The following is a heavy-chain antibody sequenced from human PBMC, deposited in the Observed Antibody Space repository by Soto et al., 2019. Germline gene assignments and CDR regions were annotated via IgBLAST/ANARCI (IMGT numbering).Heavy chain of an antibody. D-gene: IGHD3-22*01. CDR1: GGSVSSGSYY. V-gene: IGHV4-61*01. CDR2: IYYSGST. CDR3: ARDPMYYYDSSGYHS. Sequence: SETLSLTCTVSGGSVSSGSYYWSWIRQPPGKGLEWIGYIYYSGSTNYNPSLKSRVTISVDTSKNQFSLKLSSVTAADTAVYYCARDPMYYYDSSGYHSWGQGTLVTVSS. J-gene: IGHJ4*02.